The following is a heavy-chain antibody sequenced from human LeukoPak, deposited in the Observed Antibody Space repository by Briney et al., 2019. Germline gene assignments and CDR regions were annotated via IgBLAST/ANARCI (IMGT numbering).Heavy chain of an antibody. D-gene: IGHD1-26*01. Sequence: SETLSLTCTVAGGSISSSLYYWGWIRQPPGKGLEWIGSLYYSGTTHYNVSLKTRLTMSIDTSKNQFSLKLSSVTAADTAVYSCAKDIMGSGSHALDYWGQGTLVTVSS. CDR2: LYYSGTT. J-gene: IGHJ4*02. V-gene: IGHV4-39*07. CDR1: GGSISSSLYY. CDR3: AKDIMGSGSHALDY.